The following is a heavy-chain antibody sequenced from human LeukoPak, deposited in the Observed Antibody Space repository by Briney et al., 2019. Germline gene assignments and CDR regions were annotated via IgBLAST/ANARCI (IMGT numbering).Heavy chain of an antibody. CDR1: GFTFSSYS. V-gene: IGHV3-21*01. CDR2: ISSSSSYI. J-gene: IGHJ6*03. CDR3: AKGGGYEAQYYYYYLDV. D-gene: IGHD5-12*01. Sequence: NPGGSLRLSCAASGFTFSSYSMNWVRQAPGKGLEWVSSISSSSSYIYYADSVKGRFTISRDNAKNSLYLQMNSLRAEDTAVYCCAKGGGYEAQYYYYYLDVWGKGTTVTISS.